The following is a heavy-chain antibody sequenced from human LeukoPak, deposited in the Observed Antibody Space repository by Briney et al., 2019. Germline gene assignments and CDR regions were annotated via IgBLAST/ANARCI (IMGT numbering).Heavy chain of an antibody. CDR1: GFTFSNYW. CDR3: ASMKGSGTYSSFDF. D-gene: IGHD3-10*01. V-gene: IGHV3-7*01. Sequence: PGGSLRLSCAASGFTFSNYWMSWVRQAKGKGLEWVANIKQDGSEKYYIDSVKGRFTISRDNAKNSLYLQMNSLRVEEAAVYYCASMKGSGTYSSFDFWGQGTLVTVSS. J-gene: IGHJ4*02. CDR2: IKQDGSEK.